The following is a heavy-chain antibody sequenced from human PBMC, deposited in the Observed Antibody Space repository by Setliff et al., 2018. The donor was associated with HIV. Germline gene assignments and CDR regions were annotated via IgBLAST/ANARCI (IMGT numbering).Heavy chain of an antibody. CDR3: ARDWLPYNSRSDFDY. Sequence: ASVKVSCKASGYTFTGYFIHWVRQAPGQGLEWMGQINPNRGDTKSHHKFADRLIMSRDTSLTTVYMELTILRSDDTAVYYCARDWLPYNSRSDFDYWGQGTLFTVSS. V-gene: IGHV1-2*06. CDR2: INPNRGDT. D-gene: IGHD1-1*01. CDR1: GYTFTGYF. J-gene: IGHJ4*02.